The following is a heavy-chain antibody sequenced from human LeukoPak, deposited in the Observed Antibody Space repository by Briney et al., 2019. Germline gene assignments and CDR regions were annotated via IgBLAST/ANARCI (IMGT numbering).Heavy chain of an antibody. CDR2: IYHSGST. V-gene: IGHV4-30-2*02. CDR3: ARPRAPGSTSPFDH. CDR1: GGSISSGGYY. J-gene: IGHJ4*02. D-gene: IGHD2-15*01. Sequence: SQTLSLTCTVSGGSISSGGYYWSWIRQPPGKGLEWIGYIYHSGSTYYNPSLKSRVTISVDTSKNQFSLKLSSVTAADTALYYCARPRAPGSTSPFDHWGQGTLVTVSS.